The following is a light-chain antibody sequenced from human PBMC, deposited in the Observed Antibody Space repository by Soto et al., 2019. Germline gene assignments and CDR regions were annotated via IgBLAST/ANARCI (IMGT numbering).Light chain of an antibody. CDR3: QQHSSYPVT. V-gene: IGKV1-5*01. J-gene: IGKJ4*01. Sequence: DIQMTQSPSTLSASVGDRVTITCRASQGIAIWLSWYQQKPGKAPNLIINGASNLKSGVPSRFSGSGSGTEFTLTISSLQPEDFASYYCQQHSSYPVTFGGGTKVEIK. CDR1: QGIAIW. CDR2: GAS.